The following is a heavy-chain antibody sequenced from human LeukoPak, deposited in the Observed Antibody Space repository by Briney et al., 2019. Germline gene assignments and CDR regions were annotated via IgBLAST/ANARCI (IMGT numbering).Heavy chain of an antibody. J-gene: IGHJ4*02. CDR1: GVTSSDYY. D-gene: IGHD3-10*01. CDR3: ARTRYYGSGSCIYY. CDR2: INHSGNT. Sequence: ASETLSLTCAVYGVTSSDYYWSWIRRPPDMGLEWIGEINHSGNTNYNPSLKSRASISVDTSKNQFSLKLNSVTAADTAVYYCARTRYYGSGSCIYYCGQGSLVTVSS. V-gene: IGHV4-34*08.